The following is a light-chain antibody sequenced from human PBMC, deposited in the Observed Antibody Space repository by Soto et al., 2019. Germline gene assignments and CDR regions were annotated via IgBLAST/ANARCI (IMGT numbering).Light chain of an antibody. CDR1: SSNIGSDY. CDR3: EAWDDSLSGYV. V-gene: IGLV1-47*01. J-gene: IGLJ1*01. Sequence: QSVLTQPPSASGTPGRRVTISCSGSSSNIGSDYVYWYQQFPGTAPKLLIYRNNQRPSGVPDRFSGSKSGTSASLAISGLRSEDEADYYCEAWDDSLSGYVFGTGTKVTVL. CDR2: RNN.